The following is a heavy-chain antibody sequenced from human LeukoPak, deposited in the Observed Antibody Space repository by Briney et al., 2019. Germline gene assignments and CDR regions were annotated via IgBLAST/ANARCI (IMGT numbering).Heavy chain of an antibody. CDR2: ISGSGGSA. CDR3: AKVGSSGWYAMDV. CDR1: GLTFTYYA. D-gene: IGHD6-19*01. J-gene: IGHJ6*02. Sequence: PGGSLRLSCTASGLTFTYYAMTWVRQAPGKGLEWVSLISGSGGSAKYADSVKGRFTISRDNSKNTLFLQMSSLRAGDTAIYYCAKVGSSGWYAMDVWGRGTSVTVS. V-gene: IGHV3-23*01.